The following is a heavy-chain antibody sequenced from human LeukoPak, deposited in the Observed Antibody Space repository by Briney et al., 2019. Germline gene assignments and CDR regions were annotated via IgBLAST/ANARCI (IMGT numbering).Heavy chain of an antibody. V-gene: IGHV4-59*01. Sequence: PSETLSLTCTVSGGSISSYYWSWIRQPPGKGLEWIGYISYSGSTNYNPSLKSRVTISVDTSKNQFSLKLSSVTAADTAVYYCARFLPVAGNWCYFDYWGQGTLVTVSS. J-gene: IGHJ4*02. D-gene: IGHD6-19*01. CDR3: ARFLPVAGNWCYFDY. CDR1: GGSISSYY. CDR2: ISYSGST.